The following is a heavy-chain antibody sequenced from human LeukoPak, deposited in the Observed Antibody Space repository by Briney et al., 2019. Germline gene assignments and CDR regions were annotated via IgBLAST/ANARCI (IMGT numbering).Heavy chain of an antibody. D-gene: IGHD2-2*02. Sequence: PGGSLRLSCAASGFTFDDYAMHWVRQAPGKGLEWVSSISSSSSYIYYADSVKGRFTISRDNAKNSLYLQMNSLRAEDTAVYYCAREGCSSTSCYTSVYWGQGTLVTVSS. CDR2: ISSSSSYI. CDR1: GFTFDDYA. CDR3: AREGCSSTSCYTSVY. V-gene: IGHV3-21*01. J-gene: IGHJ4*02.